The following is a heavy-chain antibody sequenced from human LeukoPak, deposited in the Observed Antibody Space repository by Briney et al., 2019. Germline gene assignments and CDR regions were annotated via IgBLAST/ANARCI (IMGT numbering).Heavy chain of an antibody. CDR2: IIPILGIA. J-gene: IGHJ4*02. CDR3: ASSALRGYRYGPGHFDY. Sequence: AVKVSFKAAGGTFSSYAISWVRQAPGQGLEWMGRIIPILGIANYAQKFQGRVTITADKSTSTAYMELSSLRSEDTAVYYCASSALRGYRYGPGHFDYWGQGTLVTVSS. D-gene: IGHD5-18*01. CDR1: GGTFSSYA. V-gene: IGHV1-69*04.